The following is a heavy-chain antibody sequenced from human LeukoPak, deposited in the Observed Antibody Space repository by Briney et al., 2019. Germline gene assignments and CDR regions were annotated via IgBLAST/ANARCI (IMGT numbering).Heavy chain of an antibody. D-gene: IGHD6-19*01. V-gene: IGHV3-11*01. CDR3: ARTEAPYSSGWLDY. CDR1: GFTFSDYY. Sequence: GGSLRLSCAASGFTFSDYYMSWIRQAPGKGLEWVSYISSSGSTIYYADSVKGRYTISRDNAKNSLYLQMNSLRAEDTAVYYCARTEAPYSSGWLDYWGQGTLVTVSS. CDR2: ISSSGSTI. J-gene: IGHJ4*02.